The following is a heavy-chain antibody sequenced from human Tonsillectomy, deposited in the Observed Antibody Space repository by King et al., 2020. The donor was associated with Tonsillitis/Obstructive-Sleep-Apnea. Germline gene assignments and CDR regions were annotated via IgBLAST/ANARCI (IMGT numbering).Heavy chain of an antibody. CDR2: INHDGSEE. J-gene: IGHJ5*02. CDR3: ARNGRPTQPGGWFDP. D-gene: IGHD2-15*01. Sequence: DVQLVESGGGLVQPGDSLRLSCAASGFTFSDYWMSWVRQAPGKGLEWVANINHDGSEEYYVDSVKGRFTISRDNAENTVYLQINSLRREDTAVYFCARNGRPTQPGGWFDPWGQGTLVTVSS. V-gene: IGHV3-7*04. CDR1: GFTFSDYW.